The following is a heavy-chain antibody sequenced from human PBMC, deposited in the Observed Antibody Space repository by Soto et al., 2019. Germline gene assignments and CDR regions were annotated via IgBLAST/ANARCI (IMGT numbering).Heavy chain of an antibody. D-gene: IGHD3-3*01. J-gene: IGHJ5*02. CDR3: GRGRGDFWSGYLGWFDP. Sequence: SETLSLTCAVYGGSFSGYYWSWIRQPPGKGLEWIGEINHSGSTNYNPSLKSRVTISVDTSKNQFSLKLSSVTAADTAEYYCGRGRGDFWSGYLGWFDPWGQGTLVTVSS. CDR1: GGSFSGYY. CDR2: INHSGST. V-gene: IGHV4-34*01.